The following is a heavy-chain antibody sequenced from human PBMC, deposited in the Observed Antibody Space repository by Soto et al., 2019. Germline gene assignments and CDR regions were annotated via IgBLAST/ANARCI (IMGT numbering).Heavy chain of an antibody. Sequence: PVGSLRLSCAASGFTFSSYAMSWVRQAPGKGLEWVSAISGSGGSTYYADSVKGRFTISRDNSKNTLYLQMNSLRAEDTAVYYCATMRYSSSWYSYPSRYYYGMDVWGQGTTVTVSS. CDR1: GFTFSSYA. J-gene: IGHJ6*02. V-gene: IGHV3-23*01. CDR2: ISGSGGST. CDR3: ATMRYSSSWYSYPSRYYYGMDV. D-gene: IGHD6-13*01.